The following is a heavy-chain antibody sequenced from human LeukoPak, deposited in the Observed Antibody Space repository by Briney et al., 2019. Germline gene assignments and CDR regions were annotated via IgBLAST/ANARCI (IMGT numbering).Heavy chain of an antibody. Sequence: GGSLRLSCAASGLTGSSNFMTWVRQAPGKGLEWVSAIYSGGSTFYAASVRGRFNISRDNSKKTMFLQMSSLRDEDAAVYYCASSGTASRGAMDVWGQGTTVTVSS. D-gene: IGHD1-1*01. CDR2: IYSGGST. J-gene: IGHJ6*02. CDR1: GLTGSSNF. V-gene: IGHV3-66*01. CDR3: ASSGTASRGAMDV.